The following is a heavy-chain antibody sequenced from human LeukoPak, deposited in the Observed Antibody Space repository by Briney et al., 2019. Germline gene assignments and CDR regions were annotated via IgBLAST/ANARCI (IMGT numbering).Heavy chain of an antibody. V-gene: IGHV3-7*05. D-gene: IGHD1-26*01. CDR2: IKQDGSEK. J-gene: IGHJ5*02. CDR1: GFTFSSYW. Sequence: PGGSLRLSCAASGFTFSSYWMSWVRQAPGKGLEWVANIKQDGSEKYYVDSVKGRFTISRDNAKNSLYLQMNSLRAGDTAVYYCARDPSATSGWFDPWGQGTLVTVSS. CDR3: ARDPSATSGWFDP.